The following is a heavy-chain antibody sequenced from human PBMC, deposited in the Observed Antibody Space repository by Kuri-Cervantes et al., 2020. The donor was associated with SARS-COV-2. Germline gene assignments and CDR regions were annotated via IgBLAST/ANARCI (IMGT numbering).Heavy chain of an antibody. Sequence: GESLKISCAASGFTFSSYAMSWVRQAPGKGLEWVSAISGSGGSTYYADSVKGRFTISRDNSRNTLYLQMNSLRAEDTAVYYCAKGQWLETYNWFDPWGQGTLVTVSS. CDR3: AKGQWLETYNWFDP. CDR1: GFTFSSYA. V-gene: IGHV3-23*01. D-gene: IGHD3-22*01. J-gene: IGHJ5*02. CDR2: ISGSGGST.